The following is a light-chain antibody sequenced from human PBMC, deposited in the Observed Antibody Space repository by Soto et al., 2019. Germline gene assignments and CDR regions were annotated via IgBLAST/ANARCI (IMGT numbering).Light chain of an antibody. V-gene: IGKV1-5*03. CDR1: QSLTMW. Sequence: DIHMTQSPSTLSASVGDRVTITCRASQSLTMWLAWYQQKPGKAPNLLIYKTSSLESGVPPRFSGSGSGTESTLPISALQPDDFATNDCQHWTDYPGTLAQGTKGKVK. J-gene: IGKJ1*01. CDR2: KTS. CDR3: QHWTDYPGT.